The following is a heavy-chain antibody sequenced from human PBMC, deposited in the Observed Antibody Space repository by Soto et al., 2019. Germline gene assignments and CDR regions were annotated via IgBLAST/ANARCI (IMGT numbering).Heavy chain of an antibody. Sequence: QITLKESGPTLVKPTQTLTLTCTFSGFSLSTSGVGVGWIRQPPGKALEWLALIYWDDDKRYSPSLKSRLTITKDTYKIQVVLTMTNMDPVDTATYYCAHTLRDDILTGFDYWGQGTLVTVSS. D-gene: IGHD3-9*01. CDR2: IYWDDDK. J-gene: IGHJ4*02. CDR3: AHTLRDDILTGFDY. V-gene: IGHV2-5*02. CDR1: GFSLSTSGVG.